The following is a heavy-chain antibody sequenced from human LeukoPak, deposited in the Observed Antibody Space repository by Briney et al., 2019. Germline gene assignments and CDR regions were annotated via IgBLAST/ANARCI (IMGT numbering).Heavy chain of an antibody. CDR3: ARDFYGDYFGY. CDR2: ISAYNGNT. V-gene: IGHV1-18*01. J-gene: IGHJ4*02. D-gene: IGHD4-17*01. CDR1: GYTFTSYG. Sequence: ASVKVSCKASGYTFTSYGISWVRQAPGQGLEWMGWISAYNGNTNYAQKLQGRVTMTTDTSTSTAYKELRSLRSDDTAVYYCARDFYGDYFGYWGQGTLVTVSS.